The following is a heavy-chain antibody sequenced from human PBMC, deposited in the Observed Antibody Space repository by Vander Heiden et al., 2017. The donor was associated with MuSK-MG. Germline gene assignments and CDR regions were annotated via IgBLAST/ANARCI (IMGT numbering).Heavy chain of an antibody. CDR3: ASPRAPDFDY. Sequence: EVQLVESGGGLVKPGGSLRLSCAASGFTFSSYSMDWARQAPGKGLEWVSSISSSSSYIYYADSVKGRFTISRDNAKNSLYLQMNSLRAEDTAVYYCASPRAPDFDYWGQGTLVTVSS. CDR2: ISSSSSYI. CDR1: GFTFSSYS. V-gene: IGHV3-21*01. J-gene: IGHJ4*02.